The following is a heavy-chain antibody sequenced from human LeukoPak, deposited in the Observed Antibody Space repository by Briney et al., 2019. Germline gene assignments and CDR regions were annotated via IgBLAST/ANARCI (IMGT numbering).Heavy chain of an antibody. CDR3: ARRNVDTAMVPNWFGP. D-gene: IGHD5-18*01. CDR2: IYYSGST. V-gene: IGHV4-39*01. CDR1: GGSISSSSYY. J-gene: IGHJ5*02. Sequence: SETLSLTCTVSGGSISSSSYYWGWIRQPPGKGLEWIGSIYYSGSTYYNPSLKSRVTISVDTSRNQFSLKLSSVTAADTAVYYCARRNVDTAMVPNWFGPWGQGTLVTVSS.